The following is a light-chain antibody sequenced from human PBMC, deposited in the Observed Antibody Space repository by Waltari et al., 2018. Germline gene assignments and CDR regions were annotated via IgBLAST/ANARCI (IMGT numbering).Light chain of an antibody. CDR3: QQYYSTPLYT. J-gene: IGKJ2*01. V-gene: IGKV1-NL1*01. CDR2: AAS. Sequence: DIQMNKSPSYLSASVGNRVTITCRASQGISNSLAWYQQKPWKAPKLLLYAASRLDRGVPSRFSGSGSGTDYTLTISSLQPEDFATYYCQQYYSTPLYTFGQGTKLEIK. CDR1: QGISNS.